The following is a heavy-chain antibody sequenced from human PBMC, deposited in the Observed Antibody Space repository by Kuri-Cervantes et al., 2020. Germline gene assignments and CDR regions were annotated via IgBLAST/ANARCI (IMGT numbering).Heavy chain of an antibody. V-gene: IGHV1-69*13. CDR1: GGSFNSYG. J-gene: IGHJ4*02. D-gene: IGHD6-19*01. CDR2: IIPMFGPA. Sequence: SVKVSCKASGGSFNSYGFSWVRQAPGQGLEWMGGIIPMFGPANYAQKFQGRLTITADESTKTAYMELSRPRSDDTAVYYCATWGSGWYRYYFDYWGQGTLVTVSS. CDR3: ATWGSGWYRYYFDY.